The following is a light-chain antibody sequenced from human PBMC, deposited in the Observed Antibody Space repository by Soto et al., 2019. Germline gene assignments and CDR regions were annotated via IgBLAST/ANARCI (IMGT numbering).Light chain of an antibody. V-gene: IGLV4-69*01. CDR2: INSDGSH. Sequence: QLVLTQSPSASASLGASVKLTCTLSSGHSSYAIAWHQQQPENGPRYLLKINSDGSHSKGDGIPDRFSGSSSAAERYLTISSLQSEDEADYYCQTWGTGTVVFGGGTKLTVL. CDR3: QTWGTGTVV. J-gene: IGLJ2*01. CDR1: SGHSSYA.